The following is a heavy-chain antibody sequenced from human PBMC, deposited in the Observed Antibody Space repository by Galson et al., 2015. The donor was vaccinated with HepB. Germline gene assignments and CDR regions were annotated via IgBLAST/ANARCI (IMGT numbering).Heavy chain of an antibody. V-gene: IGHV1-18*01. D-gene: IGHD1-26*01. Sequence: SVKVSCKASGYTFTSYGISWVRQAPGQGLEWMGWISAYNGNTNYAQKLQGRVTMTTDTSTSTAYMELRSLRPDDTAVYYCARDNVPRIIVGAVGRAPSDYWGQGTLVTVSS. J-gene: IGHJ4*02. CDR3: ARDNVPRIIVGAVGRAPSDY. CDR1: GYTFTSYG. CDR2: ISAYNGNT.